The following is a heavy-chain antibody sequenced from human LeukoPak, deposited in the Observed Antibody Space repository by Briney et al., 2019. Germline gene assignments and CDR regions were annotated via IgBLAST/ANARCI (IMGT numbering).Heavy chain of an antibody. V-gene: IGHV3-74*01. CDR2: LISDGSSA. Sequence: GGSLRLSCAASGFTFSSYWMHWVRQAPGKGLVWVSRLISDGSSASYADSVKGRFTISRDNTKNILYLQMNSLRAEDTAVYYCVRDSRYCPDVWGQGTTVAVSS. CDR1: GFTFSSYW. J-gene: IGHJ6*02. D-gene: IGHD2-8*02. CDR3: VRDSRYCPDV.